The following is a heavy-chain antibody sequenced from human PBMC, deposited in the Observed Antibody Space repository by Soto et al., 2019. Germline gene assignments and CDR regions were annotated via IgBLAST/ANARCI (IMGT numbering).Heavy chain of an antibody. V-gene: IGHV3-49*04. Sequence: GGSLRLSCTASGFTFGDYAMSWVRQAPGKGLEWVGFIRSKAYGGTTEYAASVKGRFTISRDDSKSIAYLQMNSLKTEDTAVYYCTTEGYYYDSSGYLLTRWGQGTLVTVSS. CDR2: IRSKAYGGTT. CDR1: GFTFGDYA. CDR3: TTEGYYYDSSGYLLTR. J-gene: IGHJ4*02. D-gene: IGHD3-22*01.